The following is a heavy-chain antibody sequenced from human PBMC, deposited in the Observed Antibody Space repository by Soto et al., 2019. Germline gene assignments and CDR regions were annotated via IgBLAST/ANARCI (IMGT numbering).Heavy chain of an antibody. CDR2: IYHSGST. CDR1: GGSISSGGYS. J-gene: IGHJ4*02. Sequence: QLQLQESGSGLVKPSQTLSVTCAVSGGSISSGGYSWSWIRQPPGKGLEWIGYIYHSGSTYYNPSHKSRVTISVDRSKNQFSLKLSSVTAADTAVYSCDRAGDLGAMAVDYWGQRHLVTVSS. V-gene: IGHV4-30-2*01. CDR3: DRAGDLGAMAVDY. D-gene: IGHD6-19*01.